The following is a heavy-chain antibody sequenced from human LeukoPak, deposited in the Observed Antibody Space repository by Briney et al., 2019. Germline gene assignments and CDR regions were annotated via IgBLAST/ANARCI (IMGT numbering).Heavy chain of an antibody. Sequence: PSETLSLTCTVSGGSISSYYWSWIRHPPGKGLEWIGYIYYSGSTNYNPSLKSRVTISVDTSKNQFSLKLSSVTAADTAVYYCVRENYSSGWYGIIDYWGQGTLVTVSS. D-gene: IGHD6-19*01. CDR3: VRENYSSGWYGIIDY. J-gene: IGHJ4*02. V-gene: IGHV4-59*01. CDR1: GGSISSYY. CDR2: IYYSGST.